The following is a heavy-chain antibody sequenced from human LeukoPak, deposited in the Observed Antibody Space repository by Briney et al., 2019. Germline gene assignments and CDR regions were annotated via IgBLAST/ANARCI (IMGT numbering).Heavy chain of an antibody. CDR2: INPSGGST. Sequence: ASVKVSCKAFGYTFTSYYLHWVRQAPGQGFEWMGIINPSGGSTSYAQKFQGRVTMTRDMSTSTVYMELSGLGSEDTAVYYCARDPQATVYRSGHIDYWGQGTLVTVSS. D-gene: IGHD3-22*01. CDR1: GYTFTSYY. CDR3: ARDPQATVYRSGHIDY. J-gene: IGHJ4*02. V-gene: IGHV1-46*01.